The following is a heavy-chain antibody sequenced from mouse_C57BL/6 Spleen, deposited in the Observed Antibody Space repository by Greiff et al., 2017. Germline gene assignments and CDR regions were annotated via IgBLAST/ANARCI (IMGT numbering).Heavy chain of an antibody. J-gene: IGHJ2*01. D-gene: IGHD1-1*01. CDR3: ARCFITTAVFDY. CDR2: IHPNSGST. V-gene: IGHV1-64*01. CDR1: GYTFTSYW. Sequence: QVQLQQPGAELVKPGASVKLSCKASGYTFTSYWMHWVKQRPGQGLEWIGMIHPNSGSTNYNEKFKSKATLTVDKSSSTAYMQLSSLSSEDSAVYCCARCFITTAVFDYWGQGTTLTVSS.